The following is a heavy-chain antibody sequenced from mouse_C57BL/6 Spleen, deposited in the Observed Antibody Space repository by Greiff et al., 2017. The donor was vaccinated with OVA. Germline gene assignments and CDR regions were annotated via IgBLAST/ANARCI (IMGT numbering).Heavy chain of an antibody. CDR3: ARDGGTGFDY. V-gene: IGHV5-4*01. J-gene: IGHJ2*01. Sequence: EVKLVESGGGLVKPGGSLKLSCAASGFTFSSYAMSWVRQTPEKRLEWVATISDGGSYTYYPDTVKGRFTISRDNAKNKLYLQMSHLKSEDTAMNHCARDGGTGFDYWGQGTTLTVSS. CDR2: ISDGGSYT. D-gene: IGHD3-3*01. CDR1: GFTFSSYA.